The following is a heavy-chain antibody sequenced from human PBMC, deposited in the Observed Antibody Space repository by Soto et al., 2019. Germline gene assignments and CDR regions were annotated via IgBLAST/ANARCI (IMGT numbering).Heavy chain of an antibody. Sequence: GASVKVSCTASGYTFTSYGISWVRQAPGQGLEWMGWISAYNGNTNYAQKLQGRVTMTTDTSTSTAYMELRSLRSDDTAVYYCAREFVQEGTNWFDPWGQGTLVTVSS. V-gene: IGHV1-18*01. J-gene: IGHJ5*02. CDR1: GYTFTSYG. CDR2: ISAYNGNT. CDR3: AREFVQEGTNWFDP.